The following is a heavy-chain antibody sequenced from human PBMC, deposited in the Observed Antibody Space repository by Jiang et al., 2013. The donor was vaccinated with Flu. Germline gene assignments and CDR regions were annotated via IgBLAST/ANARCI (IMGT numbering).Heavy chain of an antibody. V-gene: IGHV3-64D*06. CDR2: ISSNGGST. D-gene: IGHD3-10*01. CDR1: GFTFSSYA. Sequence: GLVQPGGSLRLSCSASGFTFSSYAMHWVRQAPGKGLEYVSAISSNGGSTYYADSVKGRFTISRDNSKNTLYLQMSSLRAEDTAVYYCVKGDHVLLWFGELPPDYWGQGTLVTVSS. CDR3: VKGDHVLLWFGELPPDY. J-gene: IGHJ4*02.